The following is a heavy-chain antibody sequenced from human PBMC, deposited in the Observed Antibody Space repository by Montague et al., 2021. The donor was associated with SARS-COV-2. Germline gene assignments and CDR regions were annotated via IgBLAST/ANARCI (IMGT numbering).Heavy chain of an antibody. D-gene: IGHD1-1*01. CDR3: TRHVHMTWPEPSPGFDY. V-gene: IGHV4-39*01. J-gene: IGHJ4*02. CDR2: VHYSGXP. CDR1: GDSISSSSYN. Sequence: SETLSLTCTVSGDSISSSSYNWGWNRQPGGKGLEWIGSVHYSGXPXYXXXXKXRVTIYVDTSKNQLSLKLSSVTAADTAVYYCTRHVHMTWPEPSPGFDYWGQGTLVTVSS.